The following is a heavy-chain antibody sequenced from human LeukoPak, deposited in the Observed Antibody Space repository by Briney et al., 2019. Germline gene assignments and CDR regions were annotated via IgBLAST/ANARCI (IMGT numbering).Heavy chain of an antibody. Sequence: GGSLRLSCAASGFTFDDYTMHWVRQAPGKGLEWVSLISWDGGSTYYADSVKGRFTISRDNSKNSLYLQMNSLRTEDTALYYCAKEGIEARGVTPFYYYYMDVWGKGTTVTVSS. CDR1: GFTFDDYT. CDR2: ISWDGGST. CDR3: AKEGIEARGVTPFYYYYMDV. D-gene: IGHD3-10*01. V-gene: IGHV3-43*01. J-gene: IGHJ6*03.